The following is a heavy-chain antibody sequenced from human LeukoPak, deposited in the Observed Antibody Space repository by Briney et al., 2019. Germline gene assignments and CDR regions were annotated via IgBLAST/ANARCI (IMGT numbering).Heavy chain of an antibody. Sequence: SETLSLTCAVYGGSFSGYYWSWIRQPPGKGLEWIGEINHSGSTNYNPSLKSRVTISVDTSKNQFSLKLSSVTAADTAVYYCARDGPWGNWNDGPLDYWGQGTLVTVSS. CDR1: GGSFSGYY. J-gene: IGHJ4*02. D-gene: IGHD1-1*01. CDR2: INHSGST. V-gene: IGHV4-34*01. CDR3: ARDGPWGNWNDGPLDY.